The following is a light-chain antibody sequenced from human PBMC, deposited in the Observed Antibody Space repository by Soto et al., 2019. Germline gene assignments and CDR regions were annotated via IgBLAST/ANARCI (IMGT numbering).Light chain of an antibody. CDR3: QQYNNWPWT. J-gene: IGKJ1*01. Sequence: IETPQCPAGLSVSPGERATLSFRASQTVSSDLAWYQQKPGQAPRLLIHGASTRAPGFPARFSGSGSGTDFTLTISSLQSEDFAVYYCQQYNNWPWTFGQGTKVDI. CDR2: GAS. V-gene: IGKV3-15*01. CDR1: QTVSSD.